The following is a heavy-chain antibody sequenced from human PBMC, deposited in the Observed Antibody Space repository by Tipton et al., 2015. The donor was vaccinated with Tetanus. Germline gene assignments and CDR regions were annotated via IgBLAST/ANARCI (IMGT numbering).Heavy chain of an antibody. J-gene: IGHJ6*03. D-gene: IGHD3-22*01. CDR1: VGSISSGDYY. CDR3: ARVGYYYYYMDV. Sequence: LSCTVSVGSISSGDYYWSWVRQSPGEGLEWIGHIYKSGNTYYKPSLKSRVAISIDASKNQFSLKLNSMTAADTAVYYCARVGYYYYYMDVWGKGTTVTVSS. V-gene: IGHV4-30-4*01. CDR2: IYKSGNT.